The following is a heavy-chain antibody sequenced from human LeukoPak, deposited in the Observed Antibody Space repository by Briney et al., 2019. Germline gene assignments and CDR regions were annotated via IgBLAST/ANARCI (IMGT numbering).Heavy chain of an antibody. CDR3: VKDFGGNSDY. V-gene: IGHV3-66*01. CDR2: IYDGGTT. D-gene: IGHD4-23*01. J-gene: IGHJ4*02. Sequence: PGGSLRLSCAASGFTVSSKFMSWVRQAPGKGLEWVSVIYDGGTTYYADSVKGRFTISGDNSKNMLFLQMNSLRAEDTAVYYCVKDFGGNSDYWGQGTLVTVSS. CDR1: GFTVSSKF.